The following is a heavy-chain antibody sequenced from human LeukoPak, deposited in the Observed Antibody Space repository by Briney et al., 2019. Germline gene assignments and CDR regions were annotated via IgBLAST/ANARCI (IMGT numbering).Heavy chain of an antibody. CDR2: INPNMGNT. CDR1: RCTFTTYD. J-gene: IGHJ4*02. Sequence: ASVKVSCKASRCTFTTYDINWVRQATGQGGGCVGWINPNMGNTDYAQKFQGRVTMTRNTTISTASIEQSRPRSETTPVYYCARGVLRRYDYYYWGQGTLVTVSS. V-gene: IGHV1-8*01. CDR3: ARGVLRRYDYYY. D-gene: IGHD5-12*01.